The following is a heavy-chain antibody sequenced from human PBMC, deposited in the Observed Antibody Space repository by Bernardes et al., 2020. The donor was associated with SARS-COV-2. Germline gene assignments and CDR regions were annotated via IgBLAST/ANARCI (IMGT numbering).Heavy chain of an antibody. CDR2: INPNTGGP. D-gene: IGHD2-21*02. CDR3: ARTRTTISTTGIPVDY. CDR1: GYTFTSYV. V-gene: IGHV1-2*02. J-gene: IGHJ4*02. Sequence: ASVKVSCKASGYTFTSYVIHWVRQAPGQRLQWMGRINPNTGGPHYVQKFQGRVTITGDTSITTAYMDLNRLRSEDTADYYCARTRTTISTTGIPVDYWGQGTLVTVSS.